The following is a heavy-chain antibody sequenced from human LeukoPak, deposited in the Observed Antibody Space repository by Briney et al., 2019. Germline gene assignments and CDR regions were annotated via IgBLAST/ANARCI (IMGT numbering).Heavy chain of an antibody. CDR3: AKDRGYSSGLFDY. CDR2: ISGSGGST. D-gene: IGHD5-18*01. J-gene: IGHJ4*02. Sequence: GGSLRLSCAASGFTFSSYAMSWVRQAPGKRLEWVSAISGSGGSTYYADSVKGRFTISRDNSKNTLYLQMNSLRAEDTAVYYCAKDRGYSSGLFDYWGQGTLVTVSS. CDR1: GFTFSSYA. V-gene: IGHV3-23*01.